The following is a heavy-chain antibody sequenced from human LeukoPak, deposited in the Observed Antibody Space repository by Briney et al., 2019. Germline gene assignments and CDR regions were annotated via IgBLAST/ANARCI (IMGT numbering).Heavy chain of an antibody. J-gene: IGHJ1*01. D-gene: IGHD2-21*01. CDR3: ARRRHQVKYFQH. Sequence: SETLSLTCTVSGGSISSYYWSWIRQPPGKGLEWIGEINHSGSTNYNPSLKSRVTISVDTSKNQFSLKLSSVTAADTAVYYCARRRHQVKYFQHWGQGTLVTVSS. CDR1: GGSISSYY. CDR2: INHSGST. V-gene: IGHV4-34*01.